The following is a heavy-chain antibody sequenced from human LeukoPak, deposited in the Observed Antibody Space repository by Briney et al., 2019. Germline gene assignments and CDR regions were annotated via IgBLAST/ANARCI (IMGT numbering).Heavy chain of an antibody. CDR2: IYYSGST. V-gene: IGHV4-30-4*01. CDR1: GGSISSGDYY. D-gene: IGHD6-13*01. J-gene: IGHJ4*02. Sequence: SETLSLTCTVSGGSISSGDYYWSWIRQPPGKGLEWIGYIYYSGSTYYNPSLKSRVTISVDTSKNQFSLKLSSVTAADTAVYYCAREGGIAAASNALDYWGQGTLVTVSS. CDR3: AREGGIAAASNALDY.